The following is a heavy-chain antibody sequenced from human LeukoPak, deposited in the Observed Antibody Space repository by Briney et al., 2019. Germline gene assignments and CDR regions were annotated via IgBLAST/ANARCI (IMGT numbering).Heavy chain of an antibody. V-gene: IGHV3-21*01. CDR1: GFTFSSYS. J-gene: IGHJ6*03. D-gene: IGHD3-3*01. CDR2: ISSSSSYI. CDR3: ARDNARYYDFWSGYYSSFYPTDYYSYYYMDV. Sequence: GGSLRLSCAASGFTFSSYSMNWVRQAPGKGLEWVSSISSSSSYIYYADSVKGRFTISRDNAKNSLYLQMNSLRAEDTAVYYCARDNARYYDFWSGYYSSFYPTDYYSYYYMDVWGKGTTVTVSS.